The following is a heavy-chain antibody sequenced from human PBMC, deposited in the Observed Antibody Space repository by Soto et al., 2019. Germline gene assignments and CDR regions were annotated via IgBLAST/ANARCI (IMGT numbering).Heavy chain of an antibody. D-gene: IGHD5-12*01. V-gene: IGHV4-4*07. CDR2: IYTSGST. CDR3: ARERREEIHDGYDIDY. CDR1: GDSISDYY. Sequence: SETLSLTCTVSGDSISDYYWSWIRHPAGKGLEWIGRIYTSGSTDYNPSLKSRVTISIDTSKNQFSLKVTSMTAADTAVYYCARERREEIHDGYDIDYWGQGTLVTVSS. J-gene: IGHJ4*02.